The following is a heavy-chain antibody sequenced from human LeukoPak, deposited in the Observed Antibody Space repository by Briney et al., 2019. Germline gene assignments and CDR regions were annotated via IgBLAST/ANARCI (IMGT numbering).Heavy chain of an antibody. D-gene: IGHD5-12*01. Sequence: ASVKVSCKASGYTFTGYYMHWVRQAPGQGLEWMGWINPNSGGTNYAQKFQGRVTMTRDTSISTAYMELSRLRSDDTAVYYCARDEHTGYSGYDFDCWGQGTLVTVSS. CDR2: INPNSGGT. CDR1: GYTFTGYY. V-gene: IGHV1-2*02. J-gene: IGHJ4*02. CDR3: ARDEHTGYSGYDFDC.